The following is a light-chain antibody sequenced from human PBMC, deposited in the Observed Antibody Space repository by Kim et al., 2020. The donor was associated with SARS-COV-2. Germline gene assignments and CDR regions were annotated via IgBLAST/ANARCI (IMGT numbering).Light chain of an antibody. V-gene: IGLV3-1*01. J-gene: IGLJ2*01. CDR3: QAWDSSTAV. CDR2: QDD. CDR1: KLGDKY. Sequence: SYELTQPPSVSVSPGQTASITCSADKLGDKYACWYQQKPGQSPVLVIYQDDKRPSGIPERFSGSNSGNTATLTISGTQAMDEADYYCQAWDSSTAVFGGG.